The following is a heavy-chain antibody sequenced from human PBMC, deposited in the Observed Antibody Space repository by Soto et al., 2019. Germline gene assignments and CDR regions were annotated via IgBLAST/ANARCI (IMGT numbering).Heavy chain of an antibody. CDR3: ARQCSGGSCYEGFDP. V-gene: IGHV5-51*01. J-gene: IGHJ5*02. CDR2: IYPGDSDT. D-gene: IGHD2-15*01. CDR1: GYSFTSYW. Sequence: GESLKISCKGSGYSFTSYWIGWVRQMPGKGLEWMGIIYPGDSDTRYSPSFQGQVTISADKSISTAYLQWSSLKASDTAMYYCARQCSGGSCYEGFDPWGQGTLVTVSS.